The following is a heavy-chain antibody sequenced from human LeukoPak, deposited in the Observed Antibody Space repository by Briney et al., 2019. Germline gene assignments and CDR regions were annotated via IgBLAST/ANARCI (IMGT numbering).Heavy chain of an antibody. Sequence: ASVKVSCKASGYTFTSYYMHWVRQAPGQGLEWMAIINPSGGSTNYAQKFQGRVTMTRDTSTSTVYMELSSLRSEDTAVYYCANRIPGHPAEDAFDIWGQGAMVTVSS. D-gene: IGHD2-15*01. CDR3: ANRIPGHPAEDAFDI. V-gene: IGHV1-46*01. CDR2: INPSGGST. J-gene: IGHJ3*02. CDR1: GYTFTSYY.